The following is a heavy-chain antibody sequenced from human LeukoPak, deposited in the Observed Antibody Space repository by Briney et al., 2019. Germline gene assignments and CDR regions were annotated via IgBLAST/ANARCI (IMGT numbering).Heavy chain of an antibody. Sequence: GGSLRLSCEASGFTFGNYAMNWVRQAPGKGLEWVSTISGTGSSTYYADSAKGRFTISRDNSKDTLFLQLNSLAAADTAMYFCAKASVAIPQYCNSWGQGTLVTVSS. J-gene: IGHJ5*02. CDR3: AKASVAIPQYCNS. D-gene: IGHD2-2*02. CDR2: ISGTGSST. V-gene: IGHV3-23*01. CDR1: GFTFGNYA.